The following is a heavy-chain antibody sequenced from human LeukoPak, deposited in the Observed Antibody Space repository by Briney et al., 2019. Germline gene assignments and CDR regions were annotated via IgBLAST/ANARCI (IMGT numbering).Heavy chain of an antibody. CDR3: ARGGYYGSGNDFRFDP. CDR2: IHYTGST. J-gene: IGHJ5*02. D-gene: IGHD3-10*01. Sequence: ESLRLSCAASGFTFSTYAISWIRQPPGKGLECIGYIHYTGSTNYNPSLKSRVTISVDTSKSQFSLQLSSVTAADTAIYYCARGGYYGSGNDFRFDPWGQGTLVTVSS. V-gene: IGHV4-59*01. CDR1: GFTFSTYA.